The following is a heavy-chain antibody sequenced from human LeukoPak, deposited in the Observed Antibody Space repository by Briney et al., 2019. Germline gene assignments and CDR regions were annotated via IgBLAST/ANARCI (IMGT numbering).Heavy chain of an antibody. CDR1: GFTFSSYS. CDR2: ISSSSSYI. V-gene: IGHV3-21*01. Sequence: GGSLRLSCAASGFTFSSYSMNWVRQAPGKGLEWVSSISSSSSYIYYADSVKGRFTISRDNAKNSLYLQMNSLRAEDTAVYHCASQQPPCSGGSCYSLWGQGTLVTVSS. D-gene: IGHD2-15*01. J-gene: IGHJ4*02. CDR3: ASQQPPCSGGSCYSL.